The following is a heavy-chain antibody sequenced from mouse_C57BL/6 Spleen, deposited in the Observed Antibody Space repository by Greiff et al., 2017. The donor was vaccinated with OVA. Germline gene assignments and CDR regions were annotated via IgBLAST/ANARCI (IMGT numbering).Heavy chain of an antibody. J-gene: IGHJ1*03. CDR3: ARRDDYDGTDWYFDV. Sequence: VQLQQPGAELVKPGASVKMSCKASGYTFTSYWITWVKQRPGQGLEWIGDIYPGSGSTNYNEKFKSKATLTVDPSSSTAYMQLSSLTSEDSAVYYGARRDDYDGTDWYFDVWGTGTTVTVSS. D-gene: IGHD2-4*01. CDR2: IYPGSGST. CDR1: GYTFTSYW. V-gene: IGHV1-55*01.